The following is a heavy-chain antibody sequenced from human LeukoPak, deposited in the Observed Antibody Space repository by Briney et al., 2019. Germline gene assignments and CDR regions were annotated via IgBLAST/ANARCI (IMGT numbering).Heavy chain of an antibody. Sequence: GGSLRLSCAASGFTFSSFEMNWVRQAPGKGLEWLSYITSSGSKTYYADSVKGRFTISRDNAKNSLYLQMNSLRAEDTAVYYCARDSTSKYNWDYYYYGMDVWGQGTTVTVSS. CDR3: ARDSTSKYNWDYYYYGMDV. V-gene: IGHV3-48*03. J-gene: IGHJ6*02. D-gene: IGHD1-20*01. CDR1: GFTFSSFE. CDR2: ITSSGSKT.